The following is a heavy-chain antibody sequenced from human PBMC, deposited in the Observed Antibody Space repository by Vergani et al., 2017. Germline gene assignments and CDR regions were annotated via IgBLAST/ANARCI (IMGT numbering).Heavy chain of an antibody. V-gene: IGHV1-46*01. Sequence: QVQLVQSGAEVKKPGASVKVSCKASGYTFTSYYMHWVRQAPGQGLEWMGIINPSGGSTSYAQKFQGRVTMTRDTSTSTVYMELSSLRSEDTAVYYCARGQWGHTLNWRDDAFDIWGQGTMVTVSS. J-gene: IGHJ3*02. D-gene: IGHD1-26*01. CDR2: INPSGGST. CDR3: ARGQWGHTLNWRDDAFDI. CDR1: GYTFTSYY.